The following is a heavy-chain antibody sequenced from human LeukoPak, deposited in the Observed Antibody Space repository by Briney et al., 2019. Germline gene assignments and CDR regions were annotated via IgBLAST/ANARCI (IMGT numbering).Heavy chain of an antibody. CDR2: INPNSGGT. V-gene: IGHV1-2*02. J-gene: IGHJ4*02. D-gene: IGHD3-10*01. CDR3: ARGHLVRGVAQPPCY. Sequence: ASVKVSCKASGYIFTNYYMHWVRQAPGQGLEWMGWINPNSGGTNYAQKFQGRVTMTRDTSISTAYMELSRLRSDDTAVYYCARGHLVRGVAQPPCYWGQGTLVTVSS. CDR1: GYIFTNYY.